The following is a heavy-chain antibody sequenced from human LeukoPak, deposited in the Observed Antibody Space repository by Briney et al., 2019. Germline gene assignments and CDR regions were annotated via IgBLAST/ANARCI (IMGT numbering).Heavy chain of an antibody. V-gene: IGHV4-39*07. CDR3: AAENIAAAGTVGWFDS. D-gene: IGHD6-13*01. CDR1: GGSIRSGAYY. Sequence: PSETLSLTCTVSGGSIRSGAYYWGWIRQPPGKGLEWIGSIYYSGNTYYSPSLKSRVTMSTDTSRSQFSLKLSSVTAADTAVYYCAAENIAAAGTVGWFDSWGQGTLVAVSS. CDR2: IYYSGNT. J-gene: IGHJ5*01.